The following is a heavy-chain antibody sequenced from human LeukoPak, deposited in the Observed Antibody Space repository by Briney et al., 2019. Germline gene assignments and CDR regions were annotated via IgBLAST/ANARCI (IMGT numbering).Heavy chain of an antibody. D-gene: IGHD1-14*01. CDR2: ISGSGGST. Sequence: GGSLRLSCAASGFTFSSYAMSWDRQAPGKGLEWVSAISGSGGSTYYADSVKGRFTISRVNSKNTLYLQMNSLRAEDTAVYYCASLMSRVIVTGDFDNWGQGTLVTVSS. J-gene: IGHJ4*02. CDR1: GFTFSSYA. CDR3: ASLMSRVIVTGDFDN. V-gene: IGHV3-23*01.